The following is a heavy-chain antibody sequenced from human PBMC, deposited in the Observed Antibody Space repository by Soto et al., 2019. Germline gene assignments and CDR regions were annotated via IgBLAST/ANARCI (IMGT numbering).Heavy chain of an antibody. J-gene: IGHJ5*02. CDR1: GFTFSNYV. D-gene: IGHD3-9*01. CDR2: ISGSGGST. Sequence: EAQLLESGGALIQPGGSLRLSCAASGFTFSNYVMSWVRQAPGKGLEWVSAISGSGGSTYYADSVKGRFTISRDDSKSTLYLQMDSLRAEATAVYYCAKDQSTAYDLLTGFHYNGFDPWGQGILVTVSS. CDR3: AKDQSTAYDLLTGFHYNGFDP. V-gene: IGHV3-23*01.